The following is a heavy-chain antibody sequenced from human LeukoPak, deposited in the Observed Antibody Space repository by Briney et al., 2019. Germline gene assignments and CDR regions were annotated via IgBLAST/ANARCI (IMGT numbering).Heavy chain of an antibody. V-gene: IGHV3-23*01. J-gene: IGHJ6*02. Sequence: GGSLRLSCAASGFTFSSYVMSWVRQAPGKGLEWVSALNGGGDSTYYVGSVKGRFTTSRDNSKNTLYLQMNSLRAEDTAVYYCAGDIAAAGTVLYYYYGMDVWGQGTTVTVSS. CDR2: LNGGGDST. CDR1: GFTFSSYV. D-gene: IGHD6-13*01. CDR3: AGDIAAAGTVLYYYYGMDV.